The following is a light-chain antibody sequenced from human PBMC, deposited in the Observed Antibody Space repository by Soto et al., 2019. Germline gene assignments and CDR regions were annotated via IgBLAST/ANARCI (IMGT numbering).Light chain of an antibody. CDR3: QSYDSSLSGAV. V-gene: IGLV1-40*01. CDR2: DNI. CDR1: SSNIGAGYD. Sequence: QSVLTQPPSVSGAPGQRVTISCTGTSSNIGAGYDVHWYQQLPGTAPKLLIYDNINRPSGVPDRFSGSKSGTSAFLAITGLQAEDEADYDCQSYDSSLSGAVFGGGTKLTVL. J-gene: IGLJ3*02.